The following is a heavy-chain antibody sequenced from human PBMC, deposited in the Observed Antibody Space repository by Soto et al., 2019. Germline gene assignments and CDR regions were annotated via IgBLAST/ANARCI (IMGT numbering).Heavy chain of an antibody. J-gene: IGHJ6*02. V-gene: IGHV3-33*01. Sequence: PGGSLRLSCAASGFTFSSYGMHWVRQAPGKGLEWVAVIWYDGSNKYYADSVKGRFTISRDNSKNTLYLQMNSLRAEDTAVYYCASVISTVASGYYYYGMDVWGQGTTVTVSS. D-gene: IGHD4-17*01. CDR1: GFTFSSYG. CDR2: IWYDGSNK. CDR3: ASVISTVASGYYYYGMDV.